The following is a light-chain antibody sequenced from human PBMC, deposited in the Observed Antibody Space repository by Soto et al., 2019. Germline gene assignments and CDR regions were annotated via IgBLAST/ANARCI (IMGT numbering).Light chain of an antibody. CDR2: HAS. CDR3: QQRSNWPRT. J-gene: IGKJ3*01. CDR1: QSVSSY. V-gene: IGKV3-11*01. Sequence: EIVLTQSPATLSLSPGERATLSCRASQSVSSYLAWYQQKPGQAPRLLIYHASNRATGIPARFSGSGSGTDFPLTISSLEPEDFAVYSCQQRSNWPRTFGPGTKIAIK.